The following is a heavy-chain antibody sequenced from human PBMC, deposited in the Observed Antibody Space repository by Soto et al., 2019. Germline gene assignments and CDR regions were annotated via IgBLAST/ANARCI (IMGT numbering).Heavy chain of an antibody. Sequence: NPSETLSLTCTVSGGSISSYYWSWIRQPAGKGLEWIGRIYSSGSTNYTPSLKSRVTMSVDTSKNQFSLKLNSVTAADTAVYYCPRDRSRAVAGIDAFDIWGQGTMVTVSS. D-gene: IGHD6-19*01. J-gene: IGHJ3*02. V-gene: IGHV4-4*07. CDR3: PRDRSRAVAGIDAFDI. CDR2: IYSSGST. CDR1: GGSISSYY.